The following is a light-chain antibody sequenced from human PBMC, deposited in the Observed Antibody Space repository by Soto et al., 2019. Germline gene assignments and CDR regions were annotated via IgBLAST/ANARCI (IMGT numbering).Light chain of an antibody. CDR1: NSDVGGYDY. CDR2: DVN. CDR3: CPFAGSYTSWV. Sequence: QSALTQPRSVSGSPGQSVTISCTGTNSDVGGYDYVSWYQQHPGKAPKLIIYDVNKRPSGVPDRFSGSKSGNTASLTISGLQAEDEADYYCCPFAGSYTSWVFGGGTKVTVL. J-gene: IGLJ3*02. V-gene: IGLV2-11*01.